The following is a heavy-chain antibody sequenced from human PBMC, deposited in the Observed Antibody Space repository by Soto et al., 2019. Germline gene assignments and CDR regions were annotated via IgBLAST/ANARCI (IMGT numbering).Heavy chain of an antibody. CDR1: GFSLSTSGVG. Sequence: QITLKESGPTLVKPTQTRTLTCTFSGFSLSTSGVGVGCVRQPPGKALEWLAVIHWNDDNHYTSSLKTRLTVTKDITKNQVVFTMTNMDPVDTGTYYCIHRRVNGGMDHWGPGILVTVSS. CDR2: IHWNDDN. CDR3: IHRRVNGGMDH. V-gene: IGHV2-5*01. J-gene: IGHJ4*02.